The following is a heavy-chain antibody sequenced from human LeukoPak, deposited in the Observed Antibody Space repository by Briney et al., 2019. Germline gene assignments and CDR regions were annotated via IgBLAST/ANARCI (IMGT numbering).Heavy chain of an antibody. Sequence: ESGPTLVKPTQTLTLTCTFSGFSLSTSGVGVGWIRQPPGKALEWLALIYWNDDKRYSPSLKSRLTITKDTSKNQVVLTMTNMDPVDTATYYCAHRPPYDFWSGTNWFDPWGQGTLVTVTS. J-gene: IGHJ5*02. CDR2: IYWNDDK. CDR1: GFSLSTSGVG. CDR3: AHRPPYDFWSGTNWFDP. D-gene: IGHD3-3*01. V-gene: IGHV2-5*01.